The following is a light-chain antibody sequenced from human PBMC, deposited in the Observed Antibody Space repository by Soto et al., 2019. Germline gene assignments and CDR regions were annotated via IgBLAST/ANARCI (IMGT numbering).Light chain of an antibody. J-gene: IGLJ1*01. CDR2: RNN. CDR3: QSYDSRLSGSV. Sequence: QSVLTQPPSVSGAPGQGVTISCTGSSSNIGAGYDVQWYQQLPGTAPKLLIFRNNNRPSGVPDRFSGSKSGTSASLAITGLQAEDEADYYCQSYDSRLSGSVFGAGTKLTVL. V-gene: IGLV1-40*01. CDR1: SSNIGAGYD.